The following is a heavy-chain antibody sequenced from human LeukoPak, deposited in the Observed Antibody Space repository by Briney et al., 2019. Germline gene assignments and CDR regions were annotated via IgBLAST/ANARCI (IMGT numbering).Heavy chain of an antibody. CDR2: ISSSSSYI. CDR1: GFTFSSYS. CDR3: AKGPDPDGAFDY. J-gene: IGHJ4*02. V-gene: IGHV3-21*01. D-gene: IGHD1-26*01. Sequence: GGSLRLSCAASGFTFSSYSMNWVRQAPGKGLEWVSSISSSSSYIYYADSVKGRFTISRDNAKNSLYLQMNSLRAEDTAVYYCAKGPDPDGAFDYWGQGTLVTVSS.